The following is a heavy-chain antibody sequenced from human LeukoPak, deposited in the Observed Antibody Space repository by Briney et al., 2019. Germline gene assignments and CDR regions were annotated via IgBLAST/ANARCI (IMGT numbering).Heavy chain of an antibody. V-gene: IGHV4-4*07. CDR1: GGSISTYY. Sequence: PSETLSLTCTVSGGSISTYYWNWIRQPAGKGLEWIGRIYTSGSSNYNPSLKSRVTMSVDTSKNQFSLRLSSVTAADTAVYYCARARIAVTGTGINLDWFDPWGQGTLVTVSS. D-gene: IGHD6-19*01. CDR2: IYTSGSS. J-gene: IGHJ5*02. CDR3: ARARIAVTGTGINLDWFDP.